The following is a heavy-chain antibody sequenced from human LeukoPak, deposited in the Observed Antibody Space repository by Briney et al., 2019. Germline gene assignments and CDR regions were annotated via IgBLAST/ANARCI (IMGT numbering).Heavy chain of an antibody. V-gene: IGHV1-18*01. Sequence: ASVKVSCKASGYTFDDFGISWVRQAPGQGLEWMGWISGSNGNTNYAQKLQGRVTMTTDTSTGTAYMELRSLRSDDTAVYYCARSGRGTYYYFDYWGQGTLVTVSS. D-gene: IGHD1-26*01. J-gene: IGHJ4*02. CDR3: ARSGRGTYYYFDY. CDR1: GYTFDDFG. CDR2: ISGSNGNT.